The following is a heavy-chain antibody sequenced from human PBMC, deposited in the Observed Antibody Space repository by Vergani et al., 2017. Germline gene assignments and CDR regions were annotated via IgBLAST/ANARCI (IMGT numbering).Heavy chain of an antibody. J-gene: IGHJ3*02. V-gene: IGHV3-30*18. D-gene: IGHD2-8*01. CDR3: AKAIRLCIWSDAFEI. CDR2: ISYDGSNK. Sequence: QVQLVESGGGVVQPGRSLRLSCAASGFTFSSYGLHWVRQAPGKGLEWVAVISYDGSNKYYADSVKGRFTISRDNSKNTLYLQMNSLRAEDTAVYYCAKAIRLCIWSDAFEIWGQGTMVTVSS. CDR1: GFTFSSYG.